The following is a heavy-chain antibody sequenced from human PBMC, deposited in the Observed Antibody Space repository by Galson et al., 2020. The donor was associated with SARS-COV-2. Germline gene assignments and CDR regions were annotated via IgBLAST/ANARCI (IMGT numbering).Heavy chain of an antibody. D-gene: IGHD3-9*01. CDR3: ARVQLRSFDWSFDS. V-gene: IGHV4-61*08. Sequence: SETLYLTCSVYGDSINSADYYWSWIRQPPGRGLGWIGYIYYRGSAKYSPSLKSRVSISLDTANNQFSLRLSSVIAADTAVYYCARVQLRSFDWSFDSWGQGTLVTVSS. J-gene: IGHJ4*02. CDR1: GDSINSADYY. CDR2: IYYRGSA.